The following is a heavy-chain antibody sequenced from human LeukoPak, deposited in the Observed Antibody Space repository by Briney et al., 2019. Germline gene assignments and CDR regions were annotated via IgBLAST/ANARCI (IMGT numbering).Heavy chain of an antibody. CDR1: GFTFDDYA. Sequence: GSSLRLSYAASGFTFDDYAMHWARQAPGKGLEWVSGISRNSGSIGYADSVKGRFTSSRDNAKNSLYLQMNSLRAEDMALYYCAKGVLDYYYMDVWGKGTTVTVSS. CDR3: AKGVLDYYYMDV. V-gene: IGHV3-9*03. J-gene: IGHJ6*03. CDR2: ISRNSGSI.